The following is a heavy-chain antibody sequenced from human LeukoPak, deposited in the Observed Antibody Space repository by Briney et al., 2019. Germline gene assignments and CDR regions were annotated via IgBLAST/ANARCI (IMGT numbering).Heavy chain of an antibody. CDR3: VRRVQFDY. J-gene: IGHJ4*02. Sequence: GGSLRLSCAASGFTFSTYAMSWVRQAPGKGLEWVSAISYSGDGTYYADSVKGRFAISRDNSGNTLFLQMNSLRADDTAVYYCVRRVQFDYWGQGTLVTVSS. D-gene: IGHD3-10*01. CDR2: ISYSGDGT. CDR1: GFTFSTYA. V-gene: IGHV3-23*01.